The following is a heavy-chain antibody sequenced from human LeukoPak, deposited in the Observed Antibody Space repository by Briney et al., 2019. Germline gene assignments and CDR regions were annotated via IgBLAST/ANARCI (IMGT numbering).Heavy chain of an antibody. J-gene: IGHJ4*02. CDR2: SSAYNGNT. D-gene: IGHD1-26*01. V-gene: IGHV1-18*01. CDR3: ARDGALSGSSVY. CDR1: GYTFTSYD. Sequence: ALVKVSCKASGYTFTSYDINWVRQAPGQGLEWMGWSSAYNGNTNYAQKLQGRVTMTTDTSTSTAYMELRSLRSDDTAVYYCARDGALSGSSVYWGQGTLVTVSS.